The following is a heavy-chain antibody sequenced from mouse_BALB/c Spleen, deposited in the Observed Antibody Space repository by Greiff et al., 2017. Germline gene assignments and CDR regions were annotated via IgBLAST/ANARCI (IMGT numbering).Heavy chain of an antibody. J-gene: IGHJ1*01. V-gene: IGHV5-17*02. D-gene: IGHD1-1*01. CDR2: ISSGSSTI. Sequence: EVMLVESGGGLVQPGGSRKLSCAASGFTFSSFGMHWVRQAPEKGLEWVAYISSGSSTIYYADTVKGRFTISRDNPKNTLFLQMTSLRSEDTAMYYCARSNYGSSRYWYFDVWGAGTTVTVSS. CDR1: GFTFSSFG. CDR3: ARSNYGSSRYWYFDV.